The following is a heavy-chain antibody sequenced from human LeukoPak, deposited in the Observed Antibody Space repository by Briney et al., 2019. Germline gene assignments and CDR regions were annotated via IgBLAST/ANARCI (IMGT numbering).Heavy chain of an antibody. CDR3: ARDPLRYLRVGHYDY. CDR2: IDYDSSHI. D-gene: IGHD3-9*01. V-gene: IGHV3-21*01. CDR1: GFTLSNSA. J-gene: IGHJ4*02. Sequence: GGSLRLSCAASGFTLSNSAMNWVRQVPGRGLEWVSSIDYDSSHIYYAASVRGRFTISRDNARNSVYLQMNSLRVEDTAVYYCARDPLRYLRVGHYDYWGQGTLVAVSS.